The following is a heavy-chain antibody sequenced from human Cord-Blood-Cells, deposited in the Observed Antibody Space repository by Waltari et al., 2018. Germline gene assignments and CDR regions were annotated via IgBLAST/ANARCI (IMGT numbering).Heavy chain of an antibody. V-gene: IGHV4-38-2*01. CDR1: GYSISSGYY. D-gene: IGHD6-6*01. Sequence: QVQLQESGPGLVKPSETLSLTCAVSGYSISSGYYWGWIRQPPGKGLEWSGSIYHSGSTYYNPSPKSRVTISVDTSKTQFSLKLSSVTAADTAVYYCARGSGYSSSSAAFDIWGQGTMVTVSS. J-gene: IGHJ3*02. CDR3: ARGSGYSSSSAAFDI. CDR2: IYHSGST.